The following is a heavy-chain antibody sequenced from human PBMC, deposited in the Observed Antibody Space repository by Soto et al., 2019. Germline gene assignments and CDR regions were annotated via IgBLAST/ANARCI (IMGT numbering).Heavy chain of an antibody. CDR2: IGTAGDT. V-gene: IGHV3-13*01. CDR3: ARGYSSSWFDY. J-gene: IGHJ4*02. D-gene: IGHD6-13*01. CDR1: GFTFSSYD. Sequence: GGSLRLSCAASGFTFSSYDMHWVRQATGKGLEWVSAIGTAGDTYYPGSVKGRFTISRENAKNSLYLQMNSLRAGDTAVYYCARGYSSSWFDYWGQGTLVTVSS.